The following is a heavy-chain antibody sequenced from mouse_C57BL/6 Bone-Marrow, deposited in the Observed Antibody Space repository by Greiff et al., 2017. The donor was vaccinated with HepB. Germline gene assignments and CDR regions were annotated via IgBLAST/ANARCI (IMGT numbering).Heavy chain of an antibody. V-gene: IGHV3-6*01. Sequence: EVQLQQSGPGLVKPSQSLSLTCSVTGYSITSGYYWNWIRQFPGNKLEWMGYISYDGSNNYNPSLKNRISITRDTSKNQFFLQLNSVTTEDTATYYCAMGLLRYWYFDVWGTGTTVTVSS. CDR1: GYSITSGYY. CDR2: ISYDGSN. J-gene: IGHJ1*03. D-gene: IGHD1-1*01. CDR3: AMGLLRYWYFDV.